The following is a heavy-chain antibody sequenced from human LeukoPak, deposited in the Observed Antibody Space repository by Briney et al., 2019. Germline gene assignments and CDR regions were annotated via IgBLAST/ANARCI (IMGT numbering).Heavy chain of an antibody. V-gene: IGHV3-21*04. CDR2: ISSSSSYI. J-gene: IGHJ6*02. CDR3: AKTIGRDYYYYGMDV. CDR1: GFSFSSYT. D-gene: IGHD3-3*01. Sequence: GGSLRLSCAASGFSFSSYTMNWVRQAPGKGLEWVSIISSSSSYIYYADSVKGRFTISRDNSKNTLYLQMNSLRAEDTAVYYCAKTIGRDYYYYGMDVWGQGTTVTVSS.